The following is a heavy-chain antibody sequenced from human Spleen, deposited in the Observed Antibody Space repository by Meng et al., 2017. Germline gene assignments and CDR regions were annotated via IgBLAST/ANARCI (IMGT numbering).Heavy chain of an antibody. Sequence: QVQLQESGPGLVKPSGPLSLTCAVPGGSISSSDWWSWVRQPPGRGLEWIGEVSHSGSTNYNPSLKSQVTISVDKSKTQFSLELSSVTAADTAVYYCARVGYYDSSGYIDNWGQGALVTVSS. J-gene: IGHJ4*02. V-gene: IGHV4-4*02. CDR3: ARVGYYDSSGYIDN. CDR2: VSHSGST. D-gene: IGHD3-22*01. CDR1: GGSISSSDW.